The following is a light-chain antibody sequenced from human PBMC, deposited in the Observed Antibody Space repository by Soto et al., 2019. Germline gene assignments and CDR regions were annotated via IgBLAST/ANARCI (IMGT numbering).Light chain of an antibody. V-gene: IGKV3-20*01. CDR3: QQYGSSPRT. CDR2: GAF. Sequence: IVLTQSPGTPSFSPGGKGTFFCRARQSVSSNYLAWYQQKPGQAPRLLIYGAFKRATGIPDRFSGSGSGTDFTLTISRMEPEDFAVYCCQQYGSSPRTFGQGTKV. J-gene: IGKJ1*01. CDR1: QSVSSNY.